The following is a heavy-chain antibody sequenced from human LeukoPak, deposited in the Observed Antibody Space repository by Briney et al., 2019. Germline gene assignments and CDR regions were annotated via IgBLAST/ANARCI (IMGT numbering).Heavy chain of an antibody. CDR2: IKPNSGGT. J-gene: IGHJ4*02. CDR1: GYTFTGYY. Sequence: ASVKVSCKASGYTFTGYYMHWVRQAPGQGLEWMGWIKPNSGGTNYAQNFQGRVTMTRDTSISTAYMELSRLRSDDTAVYYCARDGTYYDFWSGYPTTFDYWGQGTLVTVSS. V-gene: IGHV1-2*02. CDR3: ARDGTYYDFWSGYPTTFDY. D-gene: IGHD3-3*01.